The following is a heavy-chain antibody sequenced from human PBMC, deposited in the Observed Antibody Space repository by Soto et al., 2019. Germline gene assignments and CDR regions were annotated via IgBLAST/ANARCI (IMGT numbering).Heavy chain of an antibody. CDR1: GFTFSSYS. D-gene: IGHD3-3*01. Sequence: PGESLKISCAASGFTFSSYSMNWVRQAPGKGLEWVSSISSSSSYIYYADSVKGRFTISRDNAKNSLYLQMNSLRAEDTAVYYCASGFFGEWTPFDYWGQGTLVTVSS. J-gene: IGHJ4*02. V-gene: IGHV3-21*01. CDR2: ISSSSSYI. CDR3: ASGFFGEWTPFDY.